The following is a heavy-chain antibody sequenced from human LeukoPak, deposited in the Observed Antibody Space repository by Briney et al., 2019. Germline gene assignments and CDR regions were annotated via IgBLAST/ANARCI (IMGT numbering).Heavy chain of an antibody. D-gene: IGHD3-22*01. CDR2: IYYSGDT. Sequence: PSETLSLTCTVSGGSISNYFWSWIRQTPGKGLEWMGYIYYSGDTNYNPSLKSRVTISIDTSKNQFSLNLSSVTAADTALYYCARDGGYYDSSGQRSLDYWGQGILVTVSS. J-gene: IGHJ4*02. V-gene: IGHV4-59*12. CDR3: ARDGGYYDSSGQRSLDY. CDR1: GGSISNYF.